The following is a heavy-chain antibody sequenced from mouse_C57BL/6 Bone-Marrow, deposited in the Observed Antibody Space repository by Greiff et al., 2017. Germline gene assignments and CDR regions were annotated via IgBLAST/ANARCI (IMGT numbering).Heavy chain of an antibody. CDR1: GFTFSSYA. Sequence: DVQLVESGGGLVKPGGSLKLSCAASGFTFSSYAMSWVRQTPEKRLEWVATISDGGSYTYYPDNVKGRFTISRDNAKNNLYLQMSHLKSEDTAMYSCSREPFFYYYGSSYGENWYFDVWGTGTTVTVSS. D-gene: IGHD1-1*01. V-gene: IGHV5-4*01. CDR3: SREPFFYYYGSSYGENWYFDV. CDR2: ISDGGSYT. J-gene: IGHJ1*03.